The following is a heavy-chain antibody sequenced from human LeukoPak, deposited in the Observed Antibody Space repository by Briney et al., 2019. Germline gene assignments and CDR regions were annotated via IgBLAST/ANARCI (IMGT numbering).Heavy chain of an antibody. J-gene: IGHJ4*02. V-gene: IGHV1-69*04. CDR1: GYSFPGYY. D-gene: IGHD3-10*01. Sequence: ASVKVSCKASGYSFPGYYMHWVRQAPGQGLEWMGRIIPILGIANYAQKFQGRVTITADKSTSTAYMELSSLRSEDTAVYYCARDRDYFDYWGQGTLVTVSS. CDR2: IIPILGIA. CDR3: ARDRDYFDY.